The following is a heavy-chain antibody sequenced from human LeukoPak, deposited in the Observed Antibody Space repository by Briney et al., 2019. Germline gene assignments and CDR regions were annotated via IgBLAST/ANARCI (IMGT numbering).Heavy chain of an antibody. D-gene: IGHD3-10*01. V-gene: IGHV1-8*01. CDR1: GYSFTSSD. CDR3: ATVWFGELLPLDY. CDR2: MNPNSGNT. Sequence: ASVKVSCKASGYSFTSSDINWVRLATGQGLEWMGWMNPNSGNTGYAQKFQGRVTMTRNTSISTAYMELSSLRSEDTAVYYCATVWFGELLPLDYWDQGTLVTVSS. J-gene: IGHJ4*02.